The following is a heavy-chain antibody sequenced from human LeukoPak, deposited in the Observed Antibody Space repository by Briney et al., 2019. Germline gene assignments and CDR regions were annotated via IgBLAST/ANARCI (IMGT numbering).Heavy chain of an antibody. CDR1: GDSISGFY. CDR3: ARGLPSYGDYVDYYFYTDV. CDR2: ISTSGST. Sequence: PSETLSLTCTVSGDSISGFYWSWIRQPAGKGLQWIGRISTSGSTNYNPSLKSRVTMSVDRSTNEFPLTVRSVTAADTALYYCARGLPSYGDYVDYYFYTDVWGKGTTVTVSS. D-gene: IGHD4-17*01. V-gene: IGHV4-4*07. J-gene: IGHJ6*03.